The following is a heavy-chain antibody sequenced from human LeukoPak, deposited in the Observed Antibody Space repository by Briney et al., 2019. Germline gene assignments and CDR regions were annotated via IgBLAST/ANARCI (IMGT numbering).Heavy chain of an antibody. Sequence: QPGGSLRPSCAASGFTFSDHYMDWVRQAPGKGLEWVGRTRNKANSYTTEYAASVKGRFTISRDDSKNSLYLQMNSLKTEDTAVYYCARASRSYYEIGAFDIWGQGTMVTVSS. D-gene: IGHD1-26*01. CDR1: GFTFSDHY. V-gene: IGHV3-72*01. CDR3: ARASRSYYEIGAFDI. CDR2: TRNKANSYTT. J-gene: IGHJ3*02.